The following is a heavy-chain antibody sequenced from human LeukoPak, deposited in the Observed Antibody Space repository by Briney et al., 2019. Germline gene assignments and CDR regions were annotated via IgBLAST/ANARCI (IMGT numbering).Heavy chain of an antibody. J-gene: IGHJ4*02. CDR1: GFTFSSYS. CDR2: ISSSSSYI. CDR3: ARDAVGTVDY. Sequence: GGSLRLSCAAPGFTFSSYSMNWVRQAPGKGLEWVSSISSSSSYIYYADSVKGRFTISRDNAKNSLYLQMNSLRAEDTAVYYCARDAVGTVDYWGQGTLVTVSS. V-gene: IGHV3-21*01. D-gene: IGHD4-17*01.